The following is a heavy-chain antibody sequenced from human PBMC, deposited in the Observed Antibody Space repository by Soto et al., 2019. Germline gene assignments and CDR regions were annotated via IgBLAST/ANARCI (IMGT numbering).Heavy chain of an antibody. V-gene: IGHV3-15*01. CDR3: TTAAGRSSGYFDY. J-gene: IGHJ4*02. D-gene: IGHD3-22*01. Sequence: GGSLRLSCAASGFTFSDYYMSWIRQAPGKGLEWVGRIKSKTDGGTTDYAAPVKGRFTISRDDSKNTLYLQMNSLKTEDTAVYYCTTAAGRSSGYFDYWGQGTLVTVSS. CDR1: GFTFSDYY. CDR2: IKSKTDGGTT.